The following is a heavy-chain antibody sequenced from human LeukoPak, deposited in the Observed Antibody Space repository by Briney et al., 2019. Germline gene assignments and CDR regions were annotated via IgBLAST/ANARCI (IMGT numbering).Heavy chain of an antibody. CDR2: IIPIFGTA. CDR1: GDTFSSYA. D-gene: IGHD5-12*01. Sequence: SVKVSCKASGDTFSSYAISWVRQAPGQGLEWMGGIIPIFGTANYAQKFQGRVTITADESTSTAYMELSSLRSEDTAVYYCASPVRGYSGYDSHFDYWGQGTLVTVSS. J-gene: IGHJ4*02. CDR3: ASPVRGYSGYDSHFDY. V-gene: IGHV1-69*01.